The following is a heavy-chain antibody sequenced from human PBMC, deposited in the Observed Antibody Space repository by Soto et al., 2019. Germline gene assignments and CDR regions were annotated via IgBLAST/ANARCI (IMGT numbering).Heavy chain of an antibody. Sequence: QVQLVESGGGVVQPGRSLRLSCAASGFTFSSYGMHWVRQAPGKGLEWVAVISYDGSNKYYADSVKGRFTISRDNSKNTLYLQMNSLRAEDTAVYYCAKDDDYGHRRKAFDIWGQGTMVTVSS. CDR1: GFTFSSYG. CDR3: AKDDDYGHRRKAFDI. D-gene: IGHD4-17*01. V-gene: IGHV3-30*18. CDR2: ISYDGSNK. J-gene: IGHJ3*02.